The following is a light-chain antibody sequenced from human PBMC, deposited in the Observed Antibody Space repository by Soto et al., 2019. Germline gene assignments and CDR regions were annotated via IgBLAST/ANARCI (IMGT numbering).Light chain of an antibody. CDR2: DVS. CDR1: SSDIGGHNY. Sequence: QSALTQPASVSGSPGQSITIPCTGTSSDIGGHNYVSWYQQHPGKAPKLMIYDVSNRLSGVSNRFSGSKSGNTASLTISGLQAADEADYYCSSYTSSSTLEVFGTGTKVTVL. CDR3: SSYTSSSTLEV. J-gene: IGLJ1*01. V-gene: IGLV2-14*03.